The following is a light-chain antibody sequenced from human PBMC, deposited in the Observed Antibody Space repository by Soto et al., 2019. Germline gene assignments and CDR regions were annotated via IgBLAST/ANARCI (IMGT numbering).Light chain of an antibody. CDR3: QQYNSYRVT. Sequence: AIQMTQSPSSLSASVGDRVTISCRASQGIGNALGWYQQKPGKAPKLLIYDASSLESGVPSRFSGSGSGTEFTLTISSLQPDDFETDYCQQYNSYRVTFGQGTKVDIK. V-gene: IGKV1-13*02. CDR2: DAS. CDR1: QGIGNA. J-gene: IGKJ1*01.